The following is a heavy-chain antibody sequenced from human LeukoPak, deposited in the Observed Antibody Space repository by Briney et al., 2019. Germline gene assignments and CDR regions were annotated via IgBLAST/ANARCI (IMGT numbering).Heavy chain of an antibody. CDR1: GVTFSSYG. J-gene: IGHJ3*02. Sequence: GRTLRLXYAPSGVTFSSYGMNWLRQAPGKGLEWVPSISNSSSNLYYADSVKGRFTISRDNAKNSLYLQMNSLRAEDTAVYYCASSRSTDAFDIWGQGTMVTVSS. CDR3: ASSRSTDAFDI. V-gene: IGHV3-21*01. D-gene: IGHD2-2*01. CDR2: ISNSSSNL.